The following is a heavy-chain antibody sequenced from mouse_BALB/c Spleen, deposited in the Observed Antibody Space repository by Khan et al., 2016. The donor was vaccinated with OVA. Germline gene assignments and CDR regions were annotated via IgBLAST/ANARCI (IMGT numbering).Heavy chain of an antibody. J-gene: IGHJ4*01. CDR2: ISYSGSS. CDR3: ARGRTY. Sequence: VQLQQSGPGLVKPSQSLSLTCTVTGYSITSDYAWNWIRQFPGNKLEWMGYISYSGSSSYHPSLKSRISITRDTSKNQFFLQLNSVTTEDTATYYCARGRTYWGQGTSVTVSS. CDR1: GYSITSDYA. V-gene: IGHV3-2*02.